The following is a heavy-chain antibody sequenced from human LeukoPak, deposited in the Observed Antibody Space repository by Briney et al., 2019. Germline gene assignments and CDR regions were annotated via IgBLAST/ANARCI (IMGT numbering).Heavy chain of an antibody. J-gene: IGHJ3*02. CDR3: AKDYDSSGWAAFDI. Sequence: GGSLRLSCAASGFTFNSFGMHWVRQAPGKGLEWVAVISYDGSNKYFADSVKGRFTISRDNSKNTLYLQTNSLRAEDTAVYYCAKDYDSSGWAAFDIWGQGTMVTVSS. CDR2: ISYDGSNK. V-gene: IGHV3-30*18. CDR1: GFTFNSFG. D-gene: IGHD3-22*01.